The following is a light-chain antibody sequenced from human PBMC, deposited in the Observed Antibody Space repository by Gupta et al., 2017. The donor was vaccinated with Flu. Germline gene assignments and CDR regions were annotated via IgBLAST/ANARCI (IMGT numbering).Light chain of an antibody. CDR3: QSYDISLTGSV. V-gene: IGLV1-40*01. J-gene: IGLJ3*02. CDR1: SSNFGAGYD. CDR2: GNS. Sequence: QSMLTQPPSVSGAPGQRLTISCTGTSSNFGAGYDVHWYQQLPGTAPKLLIYGNSNRASGVPDRFSGSRSGTSASLTITGLQAKDEANYYCQSYDISLTGSVFGGGTKLTVL.